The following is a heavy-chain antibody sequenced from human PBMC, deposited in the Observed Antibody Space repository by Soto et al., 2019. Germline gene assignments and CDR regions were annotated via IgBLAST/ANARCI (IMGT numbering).Heavy chain of an antibody. V-gene: IGHV4-4*02. J-gene: IGHJ4*02. CDR2: IYRTGST. CDR1: GGSFTSNNW. CDR3: ASRDPGTSVDY. Sequence: SETLSLTCAVSGGSFTSNNWWTWLRQPPGQGLEWIGEIYRTGSTNYTPSLKSRVTIPLNKSENQFSLKVTSLTAADTAVYYSASRDPGTSVDYWGQGTLVTVSS. D-gene: IGHD1-7*01.